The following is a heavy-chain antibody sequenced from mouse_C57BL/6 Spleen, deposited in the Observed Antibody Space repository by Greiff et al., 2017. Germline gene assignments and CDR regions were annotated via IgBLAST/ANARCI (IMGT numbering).Heavy chain of an antibody. Sequence: VQLQQSGAELAKPGASVKLSCKASGYTFTSYWMHWVKQRPGQGLEWIGYINPSSGYTKYNQKFKDKATLTADKSSSTAYMQLSSLTYEDSAVXYCARNLREWYFDVWGTGTTVTVSS. CDR2: INPSSGYT. J-gene: IGHJ1*03. V-gene: IGHV1-7*01. CDR1: GYTFTSYW. CDR3: ARNLREWYFDV. D-gene: IGHD5-1*01.